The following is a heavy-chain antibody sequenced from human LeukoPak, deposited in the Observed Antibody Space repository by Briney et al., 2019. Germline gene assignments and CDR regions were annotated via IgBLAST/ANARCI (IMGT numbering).Heavy chain of an antibody. CDR2: ITGSGGST. Sequence: GGSLRLSCAASGFTVSSNYMSWVRQAPGKGLEWVSGITGSGGSTYYADSVKGRFTISRDNSKNTLYVQMNSLRAEDTAVYYCARKSGSGIYYYFDYWGQGTLVTVSS. J-gene: IGHJ4*02. CDR3: ARKSGSGIYYYFDY. CDR1: GFTVSSNY. D-gene: IGHD3-10*01. V-gene: IGHV3-23*01.